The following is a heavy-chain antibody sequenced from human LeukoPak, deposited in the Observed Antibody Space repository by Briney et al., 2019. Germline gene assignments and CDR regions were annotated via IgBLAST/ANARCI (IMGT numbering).Heavy chain of an antibody. D-gene: IGHD3-22*01. Sequence: SETLSLTCTVSGGSMSNYYWSWIRQPPGKGLEWIAYIYSTGSTNYNPSLKSRVTISVDTSKNQFSLKLSSVTAADTAVYYCARRANSGFDAFDIWGQGTMVTVSS. CDR2: IYSTGST. CDR3: ARRANSGFDAFDI. V-gene: IGHV4-59*01. CDR1: GGSMSNYY. J-gene: IGHJ3*02.